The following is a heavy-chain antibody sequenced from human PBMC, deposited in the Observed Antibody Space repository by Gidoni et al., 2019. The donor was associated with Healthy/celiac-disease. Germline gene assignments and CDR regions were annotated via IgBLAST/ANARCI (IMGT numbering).Heavy chain of an antibody. J-gene: IGHJ4*02. CDR2: INAGNGNT. D-gene: IGHD6-13*01. Sequence: QVQLVQSGAEVKKPGASVKVSCKASGYTFTSNAMHWVRLAPGQRLEWMGWINAGNGNTKYLQKFLGRVTITRDTSASTAYMGLSSLRSADTAVYYCARALYSSSWSFDYWGQGTLVTVSS. V-gene: IGHV1-3*01. CDR1: GYTFTSNA. CDR3: ARALYSSSWSFDY.